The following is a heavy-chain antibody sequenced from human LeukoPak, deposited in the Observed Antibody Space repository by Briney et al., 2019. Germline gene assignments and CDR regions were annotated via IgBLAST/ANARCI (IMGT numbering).Heavy chain of an antibody. V-gene: IGHV1-2*02. CDR2: INPNSGGT. CDR1: GYTFTGYY. CDR3: ARTYYYDSSGYYLIPDDAFDI. J-gene: IGHJ3*02. D-gene: IGHD3-22*01. Sequence: ASVKVSCKASGYTFTGYYMHWVRQAPGQGLEWMGWINPNSGGTNYAQKFQGRVTMTTDTSTSTAYMELRSLRSDDTAVYYCARTYYYDSSGYYLIPDDAFDIWGQGTMVTVSS.